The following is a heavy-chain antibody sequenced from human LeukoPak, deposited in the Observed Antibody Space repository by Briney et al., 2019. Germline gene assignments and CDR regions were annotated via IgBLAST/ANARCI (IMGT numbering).Heavy chain of an antibody. CDR3: ARGGSYYDFWSGYYDYYYYMDV. CDR2: IYYSGST. CDR1: GGSISSYY. Sequence: PSETLSLTCTVSGGSISSYYWSWIRQPPGKGLEWIGFIYYSGSTNYNPSLKSRVTTSVDTSKNQFSLRLTSVTAADTAVYYCARGGSYYDFWSGYYDYYYYMDVWGKGTTVTVSS. D-gene: IGHD3-3*01. V-gene: IGHV4-59*01. J-gene: IGHJ6*03.